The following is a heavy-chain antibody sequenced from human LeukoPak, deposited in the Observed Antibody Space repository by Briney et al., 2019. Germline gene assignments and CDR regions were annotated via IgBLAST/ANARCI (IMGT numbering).Heavy chain of an antibody. Sequence: ASVTVSCKASGYTXTSYDISGVRQAPGQGLEWMGWISTYNGNTNYAQKLQGRVTMTTDTITTTAYMELRSLRSDDTAVYYCARDHSGNWFDPWGQGTLVTVSS. CDR1: GYTXTSYD. CDR3: ARDHSGNWFDP. CDR2: ISTYNGNT. D-gene: IGHD1-26*01. J-gene: IGHJ5*02. V-gene: IGHV1-18*01.